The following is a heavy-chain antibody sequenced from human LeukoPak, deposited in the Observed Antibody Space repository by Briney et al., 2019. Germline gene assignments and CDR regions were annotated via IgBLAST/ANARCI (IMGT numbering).Heavy chain of an antibody. Sequence: SVTVSCKASGGTFSSYAISWVRQAPGQGLEWMGGIIPIFGTANYAQKFQGRVTITADESTSTAYMELSSLRSEDTAVYYCANLAYDILTGYQEYFQHWGQGTLVTVSS. CDR3: ANLAYDILTGYQEYFQH. V-gene: IGHV1-69*13. D-gene: IGHD3-9*01. CDR2: IIPIFGTA. J-gene: IGHJ1*01. CDR1: GGTFSSYA.